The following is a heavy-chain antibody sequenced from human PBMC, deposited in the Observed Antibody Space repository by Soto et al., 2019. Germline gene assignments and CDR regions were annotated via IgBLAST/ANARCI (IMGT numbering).Heavy chain of an antibody. CDR3: ARGSASYYGMDV. CDR1: GGTFSSYA. Sequence: SVKVSCKASGGTFSSYAISWVRQAPGQGLEWMGGIIPIFGTANYAQKFQGRVTITADESTSTAYMELSSLRSEDTAVYYCARGSASYYGMDVWGQGTTVTVSS. V-gene: IGHV1-69*13. CDR2: IIPIFGTA. J-gene: IGHJ6*02.